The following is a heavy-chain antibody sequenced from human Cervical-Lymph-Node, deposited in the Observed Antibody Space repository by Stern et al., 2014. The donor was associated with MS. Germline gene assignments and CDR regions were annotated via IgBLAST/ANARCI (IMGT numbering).Heavy chain of an antibody. V-gene: IGHV1-69*01. CDR2: IIAIIGTT. CDR1: GGTLSSNT. D-gene: IGHD5-24*01. J-gene: IGHJ4*02. Sequence: QVQLVQSGAEVRKPGSSVKVSCKVSGGTLSSNTIVWVRQAPGQGLQWMGGIIAIIGTTDYAQKFHDRVTITADESTNTVYMEVTSLTSEDTAVYYCARVIGDGYDSLDDWGQGTLVTVSS. CDR3: ARVIGDGYDSLDD.